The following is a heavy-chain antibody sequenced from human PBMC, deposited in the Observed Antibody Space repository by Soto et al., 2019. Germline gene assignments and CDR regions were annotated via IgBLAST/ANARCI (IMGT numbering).Heavy chain of an antibody. CDR3: ARDLLPVGHVGWFDP. V-gene: IGHV1-18*03. Sequence: QVQLVQSGAEVKKPGASVKVSCKASGYTFTSYGISWVRQAPGQGLEWMGWISAYNGNTNYVQKLQGSVTMTTDTSTSTAYMELRSLRSDDMAVYYCARDLLPVGHVGWFDPWGQGTLVTVSS. D-gene: IGHD2-15*01. J-gene: IGHJ5*02. CDR2: ISAYNGNT. CDR1: GYTFTSYG.